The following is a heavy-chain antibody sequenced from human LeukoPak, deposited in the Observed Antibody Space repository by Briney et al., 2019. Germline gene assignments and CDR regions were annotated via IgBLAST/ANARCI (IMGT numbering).Heavy chain of an antibody. CDR2: ISGGGGST. CDR3: AREGGSCTSNSCSDYFDY. CDR1: GFTFARHA. D-gene: IGHD6-13*01. J-gene: IGHJ4*02. V-gene: IGHV3-23*01. Sequence: PGGSLRLSCAGSGFTFARHALTWVRQAPGMGLEWVSTISGGGGSTHYEDSVKGRFTISRDNSKDTVFLQMNNLRAEDTAIYYSAREGGSCTSNSCSDYFDYWGQGTLVTVSS.